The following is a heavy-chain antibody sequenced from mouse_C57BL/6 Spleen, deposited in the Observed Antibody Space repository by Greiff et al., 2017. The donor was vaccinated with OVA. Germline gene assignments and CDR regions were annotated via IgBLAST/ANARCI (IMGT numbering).Heavy chain of an antibody. Sequence: EVKLVESGGGLVKPGGSLKLSCAASGFTFSDYGMHWVRQAPEKGLAWVAYISSGSSTIYYADTVKGRFTIYKENAKNTLFLQMTRLRFEDTAMYYCAKGSTYYCSSYWYFDVWGTGTTVTVSS. CDR3: AKGSTYYCSSYWYFDV. CDR2: ISSGSSTI. D-gene: IGHD1-1*01. CDR1: GFTFSDYG. J-gene: IGHJ1*03. V-gene: IGHV5-17*01.